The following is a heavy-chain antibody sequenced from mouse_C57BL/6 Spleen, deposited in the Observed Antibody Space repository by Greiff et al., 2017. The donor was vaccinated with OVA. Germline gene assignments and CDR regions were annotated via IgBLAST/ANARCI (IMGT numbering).Heavy chain of an antibody. V-gene: IGHV5-16*01. D-gene: IGHD1-1*01. CDR1: GFTFSDYY. CDR2: INYDGSST. J-gene: IGHJ3*01. Sequence: DVHLVESEGGLVQPGSSMKLSCTASGFTFSDYYMAWVRQVPEKGLEWVANINYDGSSTYYLDSLKSRFIISRDNAKNILYLQMSSLKSEDTATYYCARGDYYGSSWVFAYWGQGTLVTVSA. CDR3: ARGDYYGSSWVFAY.